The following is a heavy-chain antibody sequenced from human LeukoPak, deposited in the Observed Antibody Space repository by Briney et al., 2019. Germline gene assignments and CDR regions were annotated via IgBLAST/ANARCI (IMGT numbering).Heavy chain of an antibody. CDR3: AKEARWYSSSWYYFDY. CDR1: GFTFSSYD. J-gene: IGHJ4*02. CDR2: LRYDGSYK. V-gene: IGHV3-30*02. D-gene: IGHD6-13*01. Sequence: PGGTLSRSCAASGFTFSSYDMHWLRQAPGLGLEGGAFLRYDGSYKYYADSVKGRFTISRDNSKNTLYLQMNSLRAEDTAMYYCAKEARWYSSSWYYFDYWGQGTLVTVSS.